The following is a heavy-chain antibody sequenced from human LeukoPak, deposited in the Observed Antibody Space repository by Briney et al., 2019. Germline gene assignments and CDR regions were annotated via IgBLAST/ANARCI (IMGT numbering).Heavy chain of an antibody. Sequence: GGSLRLSCAASGFTFSSYAMSWVRQAPGKGLEWVSAISGSGGSTYYADSVKGRFTISRDNAKNTLYLQMNSLRAEDTGVYYCARDTYDYDTSGLNWGQGTLVTVSS. D-gene: IGHD3-22*01. CDR1: GFTFSSYA. J-gene: IGHJ4*02. CDR3: ARDTYDYDTSGLN. V-gene: IGHV3-23*01. CDR2: ISGSGGST.